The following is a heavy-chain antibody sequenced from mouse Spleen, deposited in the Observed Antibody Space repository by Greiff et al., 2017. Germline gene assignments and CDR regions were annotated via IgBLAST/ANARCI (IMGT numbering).Heavy chain of an antibody. J-gene: IGHJ4*01. CDR3: ARGVTTAVKMDY. V-gene: IGHV1-82*01. CDR1: GYAFSSSW. CDR2: IYPGDGDT. D-gene: IGHD1-2*01. Sequence: QVQLQQSGPELVKPGASVKISCKASGYAFSSSWMNWVKQRPGKGLEWIGRIYPGDGDTNYNGKFKGKATLTADKSSSTAYMQLSSLTSEDSAVYFCARGVTTAVKMDYWGQGTSVTVSS.